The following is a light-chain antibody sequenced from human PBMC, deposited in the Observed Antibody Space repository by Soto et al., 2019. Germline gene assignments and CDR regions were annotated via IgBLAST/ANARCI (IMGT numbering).Light chain of an antibody. J-gene: IGLJ2*01. Sequence: QSVLTQSPSASASLGASVKLTCTLSSGHSSYAIAWHQQKPEKGPRFLMKLNSDGSHSKGDGIPDRFSGSSSGAERYLTISSLQSEDEADYYCQTWGTGIVLFGGGTQLTVL. CDR2: LNSDGSH. CDR3: QTWGTGIVL. V-gene: IGLV4-69*01. CDR1: SGHSSYA.